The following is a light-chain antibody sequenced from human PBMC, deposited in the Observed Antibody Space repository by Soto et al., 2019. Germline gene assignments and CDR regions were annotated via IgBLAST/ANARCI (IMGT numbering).Light chain of an antibody. CDR2: SAT. Sequence: DIQMTQSPSSVSASVGDRVTITCRASQRINDWLAWYQHKPGKAPKLLIYSATSLHSGVPSRFRGSGSGTDFTLTISSLQPGDFATYYCQQANSFPLTFGGGTKVEIK. CDR1: QRINDW. J-gene: IGKJ4*01. V-gene: IGKV1-12*01. CDR3: QQANSFPLT.